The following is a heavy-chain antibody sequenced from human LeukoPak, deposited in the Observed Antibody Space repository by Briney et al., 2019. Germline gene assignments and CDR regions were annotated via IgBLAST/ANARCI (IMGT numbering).Heavy chain of an antibody. J-gene: IGHJ4*02. CDR1: GGSISSGDYY. D-gene: IGHD3-22*01. V-gene: IGHV4-30-4*08. Sequence: SETLSLTCTVSGGSISSGDYYWSWIRQPPGKGLEWVGYIYYSGSTFYNPSLKSRVTISVDTSRKQFSLKLSSVTAADTAVYYCAREYYYDSSGYYFDYWGQGTLVTVSS. CDR3: AREYYYDSSGYYFDY. CDR2: IYYSGST.